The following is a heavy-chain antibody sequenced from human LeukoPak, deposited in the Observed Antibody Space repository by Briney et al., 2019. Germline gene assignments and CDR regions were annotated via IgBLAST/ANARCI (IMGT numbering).Heavy chain of an antibody. D-gene: IGHD2-2*01. CDR1: GDSISSHY. CDR3: ARLSKDIVVVAAAVAYYFDY. Sequence: SETLSLTCTVSGDSISSHYWSWIRQSPGKQLEYIGYISYRGTTNYNPSLKSRVTMSVGTSNNQFSLRPTSVTAADTAVYYCARLSKDIVVVAAAVAYYFDYWGQGALVTVSS. V-gene: IGHV4-59*08. J-gene: IGHJ4*02. CDR2: ISYRGTT.